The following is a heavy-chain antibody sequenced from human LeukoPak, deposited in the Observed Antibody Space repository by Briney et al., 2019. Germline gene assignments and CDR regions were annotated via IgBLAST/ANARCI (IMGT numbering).Heavy chain of an antibody. CDR2: ISSSSSYI. CDR1: GFTFSSYS. J-gene: IGHJ3*02. CDR3: ARDRNLYYDSSGYYWGGAFDI. Sequence: GGPLRLSCAASGFTFSSYSMNWVRQAPGKGLEWDSSISSSSSYIYYADSVKGRFTISRDNSKNTLYLQMNSLRAEDTAVYYCARDRNLYYDSSGYYWGGAFDIWGQGTMVTVSS. V-gene: IGHV3-21*01. D-gene: IGHD3-22*01.